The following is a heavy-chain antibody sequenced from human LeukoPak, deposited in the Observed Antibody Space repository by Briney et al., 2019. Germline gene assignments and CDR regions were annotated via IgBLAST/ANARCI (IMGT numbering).Heavy chain of an antibody. D-gene: IGHD2-2*01. CDR1: GYSFTTYW. CDR2: ICPGDSDT. V-gene: IGHV5-51*01. Sequence: GESLKISCKASGYSFTTYWIGWVRQMPGKGLKWMGIICPGDSDTRYSPSFQGQVTISADKSISTAYLQWNSLKASDTAMYYCARQSCSSLSCPFDYWGRGTLLTVSS. J-gene: IGHJ4*02. CDR3: ARQSCSSLSCPFDY.